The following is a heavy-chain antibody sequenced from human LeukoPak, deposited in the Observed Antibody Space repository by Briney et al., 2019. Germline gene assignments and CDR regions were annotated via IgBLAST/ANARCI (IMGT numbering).Heavy chain of an antibody. CDR3: AKGKFDSSGYYFNYFDY. Sequence: PGGSLRLSCAASGFTFSSYAMTWVRQAPGKGLEWVSEISGSGGSTYYADSVKGRPTISRDNSRNTLYLQMNSLRAEDTAVYYCAKGKFDSSGYYFNYFDYWGQGTLVTVSS. CDR2: ISGSGGST. J-gene: IGHJ4*02. V-gene: IGHV3-23*01. D-gene: IGHD3-22*01. CDR1: GFTFSSYA.